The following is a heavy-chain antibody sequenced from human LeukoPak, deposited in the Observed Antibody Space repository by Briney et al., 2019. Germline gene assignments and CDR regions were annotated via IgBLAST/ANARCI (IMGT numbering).Heavy chain of an antibody. CDR2: INPNSGGT. CDR3: AGIMDPYYFDY. J-gene: IGHJ4*02. D-gene: IGHD3-16*01. V-gene: IGHV1-2*02. CDR1: GGTFSSYA. Sequence: ASVKVSCKASGGTFSSYAISWVRQAPGQGLEWMGWINPNSGGTNYAQKFQGRVTMTRDTSISTAYMELSRLRSDDTAVYYCAGIMDPYYFDYWGQGTLVTVSS.